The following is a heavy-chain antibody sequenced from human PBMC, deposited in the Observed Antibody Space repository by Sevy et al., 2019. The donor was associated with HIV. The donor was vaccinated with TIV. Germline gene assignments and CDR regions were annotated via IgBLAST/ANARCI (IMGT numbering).Heavy chain of an antibody. D-gene: IGHD6-25*01. CDR3: ARRAYGSSDYFDY. Sequence: SETLSLTCCVSGDSITSSSYYWGWIRQPPGKGMEWIGIIYYRGNTYYNPSLKSRVTIFVDTSKNHFSLKLTSVTAADTAFYYCARRAYGSSDYFDYWGQGTLVTVSS. CDR1: GDSITSSSYY. V-gene: IGHV4-39*02. J-gene: IGHJ4*02. CDR2: IYYRGNT.